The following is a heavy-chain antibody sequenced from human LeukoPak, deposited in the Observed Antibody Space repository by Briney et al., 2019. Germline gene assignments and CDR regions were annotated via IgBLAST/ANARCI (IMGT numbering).Heavy chain of an antibody. CDR1: GFTFSDYY. D-gene: IGHD4-23*01. V-gene: IGHV3-11*01. CDR3: AQDHGDYGGNGAFDI. J-gene: IGHJ3*02. Sequence: GGSLRLSCAASGFTFSDYYMSWIRQAPGKGLEWVSYIRSSGSTIYYADSVKGRFTISRDNAKNSLYLQMNSLRDEDTDVYYCAQDHGDYGGNGAFDIWGQGTMVTVSS. CDR2: IRSSGSTI.